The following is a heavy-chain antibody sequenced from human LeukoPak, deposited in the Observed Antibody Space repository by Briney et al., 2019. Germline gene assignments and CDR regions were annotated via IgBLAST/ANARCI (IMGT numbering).Heavy chain of an antibody. D-gene: IGHD3-10*01. CDR2: ISSSSSYI. Sequence: GGSLRLXCAASGFTFSSYSMNWVRQAPGKGLEWVSSISSSSSYIYYADSVKGRFTISRDNSKNTLYLQMNSLRAEDTAVYYCAKSGSGELLSYFDYWGQGTLVTVSS. CDR3: AKSGSGELLSYFDY. V-gene: IGHV3-21*04. J-gene: IGHJ4*02. CDR1: GFTFSSYS.